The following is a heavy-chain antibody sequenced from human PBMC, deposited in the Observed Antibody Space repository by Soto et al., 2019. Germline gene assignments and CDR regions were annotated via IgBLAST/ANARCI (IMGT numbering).Heavy chain of an antibody. Sequence: GGSLRLSCAASGFTFDDYAMHWVRQAPGKGLEWVSVISGSAGSTYYADSVKGRFTITRDNSKNTLYLQMSSLRAEDTAVYYCAKAGGAAGTVDYFDYWGQGTLVTVSS. CDR2: ISGSAGST. J-gene: IGHJ4*02. CDR3: AKAGGAAGTVDYFDY. D-gene: IGHD6-13*01. V-gene: IGHV3-23*01. CDR1: GFTFDDYA.